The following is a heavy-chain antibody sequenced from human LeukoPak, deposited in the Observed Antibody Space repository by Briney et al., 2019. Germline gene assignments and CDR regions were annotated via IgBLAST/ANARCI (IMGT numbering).Heavy chain of an antibody. V-gene: IGHV3-11*01. J-gene: IGHJ1*01. CDR3: ARSSLPGRSGRTEFFQH. D-gene: IGHD6-19*01. Sequence: GGSLRLSCAASGFTFSNYYMTWIRQAPGKGLQWISFISDSGNTIYYADSVEGRFTISRDNAKNSLYLQMHSLRAEDTAMYYCARSSLPGRSGRTEFFQHWGQGTLVTVSS. CDR1: GFTFSNYY. CDR2: ISDSGNTI.